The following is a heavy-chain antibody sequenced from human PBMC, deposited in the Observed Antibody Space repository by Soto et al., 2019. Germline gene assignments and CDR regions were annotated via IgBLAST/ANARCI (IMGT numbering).Heavy chain of an antibody. CDR3: AKDPVRYGGYGGVFDY. CDR2: ISYDGSNK. V-gene: IGHV3-30*18. D-gene: IGHD5-12*01. Sequence: QVQLVESGGGVVQPGRSLRLSCAVSGFTFSSYGMHWVRQAPGKGLEWVAVISYDGSNKYYADSVKGRFTISRDNFKSTQYLQMNSLRAEDTAVYYCAKDPVRYGGYGGVFDYWGQGTLVIVSS. J-gene: IGHJ4*02. CDR1: GFTFSSYG.